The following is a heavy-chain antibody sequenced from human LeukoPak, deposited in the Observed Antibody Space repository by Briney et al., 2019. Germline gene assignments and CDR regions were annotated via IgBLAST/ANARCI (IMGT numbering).Heavy chain of an antibody. Sequence: SETLSLTCAVYGGSFNDYYWSWIRQPPGKGLEWIGEINHSGSTNYNPSLKSRVTISLDTSKNQFSLKLSSVTAADTAVYYCARHVTRITMVRGARSHNWFDPWGQGTLVTVSS. CDR2: INHSGST. D-gene: IGHD3-10*01. CDR3: ARHVTRITMVRGARSHNWFDP. V-gene: IGHV4-34*01. J-gene: IGHJ5*02. CDR1: GGSFNDYY.